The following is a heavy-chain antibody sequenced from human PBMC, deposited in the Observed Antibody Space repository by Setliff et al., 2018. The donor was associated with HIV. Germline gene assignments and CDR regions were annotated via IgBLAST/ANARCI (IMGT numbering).Heavy chain of an antibody. CDR3: TRNGVPGYMDV. V-gene: IGHV3-30*01. CDR2: ISSDGSDK. D-gene: IGHD3-3*01. J-gene: IGHJ6*03. CDR1: GFAFRNYI. Sequence: GGSLRLSCAASGFAFRNYIFHWVRQAPGKGLEWVAIISSDGSDKNYADSVKGRFTVSRDNSNNTLYLQMNSLRGEDTAVYYCTRNGVPGYMDVWGKGTTVTVSS.